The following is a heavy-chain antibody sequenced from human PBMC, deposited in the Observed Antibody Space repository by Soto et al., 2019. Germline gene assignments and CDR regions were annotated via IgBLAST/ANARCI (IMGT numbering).Heavy chain of an antibody. D-gene: IGHD3-10*01. J-gene: IGHJ4*02. Sequence: EVQLLESGGGLVQPGGSLRLSCAASGFTFSSYVMSWVRQAPGKGLEWVSAISGSGGSTYHADSVKGRFTISRDNPKNMLDRKRNSLRAEDTAEFHCAKDGGGAFACGGQGTRVTLSS. V-gene: IGHV3-23*01. CDR2: ISGSGGST. CDR3: AKDGGGAFAC. CDR1: GFTFSSYV.